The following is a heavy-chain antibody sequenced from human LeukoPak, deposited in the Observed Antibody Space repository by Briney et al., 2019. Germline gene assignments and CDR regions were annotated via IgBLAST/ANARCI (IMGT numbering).Heavy chain of an antibody. CDR3: ASSSYSSSSS. J-gene: IGHJ5*02. CDR2: INEDGSKK. CDR1: GFTFSTDV. D-gene: IGHD6-6*01. Sequence: GGSLRLSCAASGFTFSTDVMTWVRQAPGKGLEWVANINEDGSKKYYVGSVEGRFTISRDNAKNSVFLQMNSLRAEDTAMYYCASSSYSSSSSWGQGTLVTVSS. V-gene: IGHV3-7*01.